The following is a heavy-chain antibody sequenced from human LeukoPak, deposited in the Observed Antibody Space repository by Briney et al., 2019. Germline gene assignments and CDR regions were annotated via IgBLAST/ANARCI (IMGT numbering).Heavy chain of an antibody. J-gene: IGHJ4*02. CDR2: ISAYNGNT. CDR3: AYGSFDY. D-gene: IGHD1-26*01. CDR1: GSTFTSYG. V-gene: IGHV1-18*01. Sequence: ASVKLCCKPAGSTFTSYGISWVRQAPGQGLEWMGWISAYNGNTNYAQKLQGRVTMTTDTSTSTAYMELRSLRSDDTAVYYCAYGSFDYWGQGTLVTVSS.